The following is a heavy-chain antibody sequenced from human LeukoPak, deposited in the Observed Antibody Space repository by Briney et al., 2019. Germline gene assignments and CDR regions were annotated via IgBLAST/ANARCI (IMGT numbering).Heavy chain of an antibody. CDR3: ARVPGGPFYYFDY. J-gene: IGHJ4*02. CDR1: GFTFSSYS. CDR2: ISSSSSYI. V-gene: IGHV3-21*01. D-gene: IGHD3-10*01. Sequence: GGSLRLSCAASGFTFSSYSMNWVRQAPGKGLEWVSSISSSSSYIYYADSVKGRFTISRDNAKNSLYLQKNSLRAEDTAVYYCARVPGGPFYYFDYWGQGTLVTASS.